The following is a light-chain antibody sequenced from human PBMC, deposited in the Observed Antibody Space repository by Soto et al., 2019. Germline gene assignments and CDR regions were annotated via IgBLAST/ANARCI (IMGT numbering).Light chain of an antibody. Sequence: QSALTQPASVSGSPGQSITISCTGTSSDVGGYNYVSWYQQHPGKAPKLMIYEVSNRASGVSNRFSGSKSGNTASLTISGLPAEDEADYYCSSYTSSSTGVVFGGGTKLTVL. CDR3: SSYTSSSTGVV. CDR2: EVS. V-gene: IGLV2-14*01. J-gene: IGLJ2*01. CDR1: SSDVGGYNY.